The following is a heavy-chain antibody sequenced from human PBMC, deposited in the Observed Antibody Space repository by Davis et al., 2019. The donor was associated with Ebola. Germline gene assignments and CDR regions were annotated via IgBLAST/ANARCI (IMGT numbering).Heavy chain of an antibody. CDR2: ISSSSSYI. V-gene: IGHV3-21*01. D-gene: IGHD3-10*01. CDR3: ASGVWFGGDY. Sequence: GESLKISCAASGFTFSSYWMHWVRQAPGKGLEWVSSISSSSSYIYYADSVKGRFTISRDNAKNSLYLQMNSLRAEDTAVYYCASGVWFGGDYWGQGTLVTVSS. CDR1: GFTFSSYW. J-gene: IGHJ4*02.